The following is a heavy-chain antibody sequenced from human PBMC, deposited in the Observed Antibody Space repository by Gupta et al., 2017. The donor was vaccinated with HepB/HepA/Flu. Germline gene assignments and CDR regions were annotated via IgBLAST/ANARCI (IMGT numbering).Heavy chain of an antibody. Sequence: EVQVLESGGGLVQPGGSLRLSCAASGFTFRDFAMTLVRQAPGKGLDWVSGITSSGGRTFYADSVKGRFTISRDNFKNTLFLEMNSLRAEDTALYYCAKGYYGTYFRGPFDPWGQGTLVTVSS. J-gene: IGHJ5*02. CDR3: AKGYYGTYFRGPFDP. CDR1: GFTFRDFA. CDR2: ITSSGGRT. D-gene: IGHD1-26*01. V-gene: IGHV3-23*01.